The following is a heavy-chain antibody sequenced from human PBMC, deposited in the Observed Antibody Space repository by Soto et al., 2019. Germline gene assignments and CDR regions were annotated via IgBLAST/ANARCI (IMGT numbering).Heavy chain of an antibody. J-gene: IGHJ5*02. Sequence: ASVKVSCKVSGYTLTELSMHWVRQAPGKGLEWMGGFDPEDGETIYAQKFQGRVTMTEDTSTDTAYMELSSLRSEDTAVYYCACDTWSGYSSRYDPWGQGTLVTVSA. V-gene: IGHV1-24*01. CDR1: GYTLTELS. CDR2: FDPEDGET. CDR3: ACDTWSGYSSRYDP. D-gene: IGHD6-13*01.